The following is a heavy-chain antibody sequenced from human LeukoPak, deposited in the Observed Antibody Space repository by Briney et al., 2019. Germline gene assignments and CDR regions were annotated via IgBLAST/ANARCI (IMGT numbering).Heavy chain of an antibody. V-gene: IGHV4-4*07. J-gene: IGHJ4*02. Sequence: PSETLSLTCTVSGGSINGYYWSWLRQPAGEGLQWVGHVHTSGTTNYNPSLKSRVSMSVDTSKNQFSLKLSSVTAADTAMYYCVRGGSKAAATFDYWGQGILVTVSS. CDR1: GGSINGYY. D-gene: IGHD2-15*01. CDR2: VHTSGTT. CDR3: VRGGSKAAATFDY.